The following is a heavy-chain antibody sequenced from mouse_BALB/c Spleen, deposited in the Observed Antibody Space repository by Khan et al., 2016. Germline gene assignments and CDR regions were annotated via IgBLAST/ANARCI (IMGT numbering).Heavy chain of an antibody. CDR1: GYSITSGYS. J-gene: IGHJ3*01. Sequence: EVQLQESGPDLVKPSQSLSLTCTVTGYSITSGYSWHWIRQFPGNKLEWMGYIHYSGSTNYNPSLKSRISITRDTSKNQFFLQLNSVTTEDTASYCGARWEPPFAYWGQGTLVTVSA. CDR3: ARWEPPFAY. V-gene: IGHV3-1*02. D-gene: IGHD4-1*01. CDR2: IHYSGST.